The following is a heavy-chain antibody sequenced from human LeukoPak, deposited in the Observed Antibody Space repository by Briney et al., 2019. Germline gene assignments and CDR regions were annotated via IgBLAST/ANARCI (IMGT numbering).Heavy chain of an antibody. CDR3: ARHRFGSSGPPRPDSPYYYYMDV. CDR2: IYYSGTT. Sequence: SETLSLTCTVSGVSISRDNYYWGWIRQPPGKGLQWIGTIYYSGTTYYNPSLKSRVTISVDTSNNRFSLTLTSVTAADTAVYYCARHRFGSSGPPRPDSPYYYYMDVWGKGTTVTVSS. D-gene: IGHD3-22*01. V-gene: IGHV4-39*01. CDR1: GVSISRDNYY. J-gene: IGHJ6*03.